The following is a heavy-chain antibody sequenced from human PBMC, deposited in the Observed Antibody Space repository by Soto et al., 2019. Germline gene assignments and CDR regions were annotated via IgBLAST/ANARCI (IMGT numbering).Heavy chain of an antibody. D-gene: IGHD1-26*01. CDR2: INAGNGNT. J-gene: IGHJ2*01. Sequence: QVQLVQSGAAVKKPGASVKVSCKASGYTFTNYAMHWVRQAPGQRLEWMGWINAGNGNTKYSQKFQGRVTITRDTSASTAYMELSSLRSEDTAVYYWARGGSLYWYFDLWGRGTLVTVSS. CDR1: GYTFTNYA. V-gene: IGHV1-3*01. CDR3: ARGGSLYWYFDL.